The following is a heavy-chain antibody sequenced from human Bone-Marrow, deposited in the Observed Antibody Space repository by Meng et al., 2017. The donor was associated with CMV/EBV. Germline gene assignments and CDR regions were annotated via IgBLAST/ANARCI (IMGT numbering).Heavy chain of an antibody. J-gene: IGHJ4*02. Sequence: GSLKISCAASGFTFSSYWMSWVRHAPGKGLEWVANIKQDGSEKFYVDSVKGRFTISRDNADNSLYLQMNSLRAEDTAVYYCARGGGYYIHCGQGTLVTVSS. CDR2: IKQDGSEK. CDR1: GFTFSSYW. CDR3: ARGGGYYIH. V-gene: IGHV3-7*01. D-gene: IGHD1-26*01.